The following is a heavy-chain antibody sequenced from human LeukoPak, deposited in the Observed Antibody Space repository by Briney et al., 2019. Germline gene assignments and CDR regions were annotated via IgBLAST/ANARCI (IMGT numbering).Heavy chain of an antibody. CDR2: MNPNSGNT. V-gene: IGHV1-8*01. D-gene: IGHD3-22*01. CDR1: GYTFTSYD. J-gene: IGHJ4*02. CDR3: ARRVASSGTPLGY. Sequence: ASVKVSCKASGYTFTSYDINWVRQATGQALEWMGWMNPNSGNTGYAQKFQGRVTMTRNPSINTAYMEVSSLRSEDTAVYYCARRVASSGTPLGYWGQGTLVTVSS.